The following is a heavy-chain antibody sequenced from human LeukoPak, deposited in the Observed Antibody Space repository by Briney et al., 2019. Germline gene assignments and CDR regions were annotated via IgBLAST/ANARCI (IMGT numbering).Heavy chain of an antibody. CDR1: GYTFTSYG. CDR3: ARDQAAGTGVFGFDY. Sequence: ASVKVSCKASGYTFTSYGISWVRQAPGQGLEWMGWISAYNGNTNYAQKLQGRVTMTTDTSTSTAYMELRSLRSDDTAVYYCARDQAAGTGVFGFDYWGQGTLITVSS. J-gene: IGHJ4*02. CDR2: ISAYNGNT. D-gene: IGHD6-13*01. V-gene: IGHV1-18*01.